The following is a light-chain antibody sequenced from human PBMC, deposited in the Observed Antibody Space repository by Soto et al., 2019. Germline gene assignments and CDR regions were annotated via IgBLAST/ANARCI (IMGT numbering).Light chain of an antibody. Sequence: DTQMTQSPSTLSVSVGDRVTITCRASQSFSTWLAWYQQKPGKAPKLLIYRTSSLKNGVPSRFSGSGSGTEFTLTITSLQPDDFATYYCQEYSRYPYTFGQGTKLEIK. CDR3: QEYSRYPYT. V-gene: IGKV1-5*03. J-gene: IGKJ2*01. CDR2: RTS. CDR1: QSFSTW.